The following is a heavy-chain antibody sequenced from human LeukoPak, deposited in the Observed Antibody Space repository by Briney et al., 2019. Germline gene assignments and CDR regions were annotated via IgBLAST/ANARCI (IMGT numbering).Heavy chain of an antibody. CDR2: ISGDGATT. CDR3: ARLSGRYYLDV. J-gene: IGHJ6*02. CDR1: GFPFSSYA. V-gene: IGHV3-23*01. D-gene: IGHD1-26*01. Sequence: GGSLRLSCAASGFPFSSYAMTWVRQAPGKGLEWVSSISGDGATTYHADSVKGRFTISRDNAKNTLYLQMSSLSAEDTAAYYCARLSGRYYLDVWGQGTTVTVSS.